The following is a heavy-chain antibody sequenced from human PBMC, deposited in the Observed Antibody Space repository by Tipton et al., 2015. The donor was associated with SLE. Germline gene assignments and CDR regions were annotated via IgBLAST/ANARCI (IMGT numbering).Heavy chain of an antibody. CDR3: ARVRRTGLDV. J-gene: IGHJ6*02. CDR1: GFTFSSYA. CDR2: ISSNGGST. V-gene: IGHV3-64*01. Sequence: SLRLSCAASGFTFSSYAMHWVRQAPGKGLEYVSAISSNGGSTYYANSVKGRFTISRDNSKNTLYLQMGCLRAEDMAVYYCARVRRTGLDVWGQGTTVTVSS. D-gene: IGHD1-1*01.